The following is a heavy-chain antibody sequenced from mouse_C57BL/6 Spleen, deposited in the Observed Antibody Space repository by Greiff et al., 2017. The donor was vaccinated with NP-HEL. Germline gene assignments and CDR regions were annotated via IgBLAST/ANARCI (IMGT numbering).Heavy chain of an antibody. J-gene: IGHJ3*01. CDR3: ARPHYGSSRGFAY. CDR2: IYPGSGNT. D-gene: IGHD1-1*01. V-gene: IGHV1-76*01. Sequence: QVQLQQSGAELVRPGASVKLSCKASGYTFTDYSINWVKQRPGQGLEWIARIYPGSGNTYYNEKFKGKATLTAEKSSSTAYMQLSSLTSEDAAVYFCARPHYGSSRGFAYWGQGTLVTVSA. CDR1: GYTFTDYS.